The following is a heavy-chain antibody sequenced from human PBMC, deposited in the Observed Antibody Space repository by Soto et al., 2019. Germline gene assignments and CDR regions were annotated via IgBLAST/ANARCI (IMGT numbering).Heavy chain of an antibody. D-gene: IGHD1-26*01. Sequence: ASVKVSCKASGYTFIGYYIHWVRQAPGQGLEWMGRINPRSGDTTYAQKFQGRLTMTRDTSISTAYMELSSLRSDDTAVYYCGRDGGRATPLGWFDPWGQGSPVTV. CDR2: INPRSGDT. CDR1: GYTFIGYY. V-gene: IGHV1-2*06. CDR3: GRDGGRATPLGWFDP. J-gene: IGHJ5*02.